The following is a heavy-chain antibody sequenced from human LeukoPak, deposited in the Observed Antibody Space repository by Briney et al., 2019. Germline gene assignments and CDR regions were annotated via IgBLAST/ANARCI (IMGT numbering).Heavy chain of an antibody. J-gene: IGHJ4*02. V-gene: IGHV6-1*01. CDR1: GDRFSSDRAA. CDR3: AMLCSSSSECFDY. D-gene: IGHD6-6*01. Sequence: SQTLSLTCAISGDRFSSDRAAWNWIRQSASRGLEWLGRTYYRSKWYNDYAVSVKSRITINPDTSKNQFSLQLTSVTPEDTAVYYCAMLCSSSSECFDYWGQGTLVTVSS. CDR2: TYYRSKWYN.